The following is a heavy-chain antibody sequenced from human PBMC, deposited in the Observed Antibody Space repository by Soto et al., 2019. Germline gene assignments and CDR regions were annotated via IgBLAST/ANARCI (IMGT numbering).Heavy chain of an antibody. Sequence: GASVKVSCKASGGTFSSYAISWVRQAPGQGLEWMGGIIPIFGTANYAQKFQGRVTITADESTSTAYMELSSLRSEDTAVYYCARGHYYDSSGYYWSYYGMDVWGQGTTVTVSS. CDR1: GGTFSSYA. J-gene: IGHJ6*02. CDR3: ARGHYYDSSGYYWSYYGMDV. D-gene: IGHD3-22*01. CDR2: IIPIFGTA. V-gene: IGHV1-69*13.